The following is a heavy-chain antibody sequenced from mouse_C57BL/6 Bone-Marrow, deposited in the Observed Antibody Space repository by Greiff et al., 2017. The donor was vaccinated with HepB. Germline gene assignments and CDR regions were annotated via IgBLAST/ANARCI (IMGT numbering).Heavy chain of an antibody. Sequence: QVQLQQSGAELARPGASVKLSCKASGYTFPSYGISWVKQRTGQGLAWIGELYPRSGNTYYNEKFKGKATLTADKSSSTAYMELRSLTSEDSAVYFCARGYYGRSCWFAYWGQGTLVTVSA. CDR2: LYPRSGNT. D-gene: IGHD1-1*01. CDR1: GYTFPSYG. J-gene: IGHJ3*01. V-gene: IGHV1-81*01. CDR3: ARGYYGRSCWFAY.